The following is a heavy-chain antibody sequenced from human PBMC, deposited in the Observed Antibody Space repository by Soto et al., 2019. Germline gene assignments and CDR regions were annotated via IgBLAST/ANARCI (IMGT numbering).Heavy chain of an antibody. J-gene: IGHJ4*02. Sequence: GQSLKISCTAAGYSFTTYWIGWVRQMPGKGLEWMGIIYPGDSDTRCSPSFQGQATISADKSISTAYLQWSSLKASDSAMFYCARKDIAGNSVDFWGQGTLVTVSS. CDR2: IYPGDSDT. V-gene: IGHV5-51*01. CDR3: ARKDIAGNSVDF. CDR1: GYSFTTYW. D-gene: IGHD6-13*01.